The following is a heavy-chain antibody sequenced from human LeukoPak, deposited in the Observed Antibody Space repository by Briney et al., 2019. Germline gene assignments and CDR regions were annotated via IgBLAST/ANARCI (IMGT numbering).Heavy chain of an antibody. Sequence: PSETLSLTCTVSGGSISSYYWSWIRQPAGKGLEWIGRIYTSGSTNYNPSLKSRVTMSVDTSKNQFSLKLSSVTAADTAVYYCARAPYYDFWSGIPYYMDVWGKGTTVTVSS. CDR3: ARAPYYDFWSGIPYYMDV. V-gene: IGHV4-4*07. J-gene: IGHJ6*03. D-gene: IGHD3-3*01. CDR2: IYTSGST. CDR1: GGSISSYY.